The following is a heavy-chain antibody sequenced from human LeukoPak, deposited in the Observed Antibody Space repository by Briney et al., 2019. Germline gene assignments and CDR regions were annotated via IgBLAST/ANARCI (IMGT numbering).Heavy chain of an antibody. CDR3: TGGGWSTDAFDI. D-gene: IGHD6-19*01. CDR2: ITGSGGST. CDR1: GFTFSNYA. J-gene: IGHJ3*02. V-gene: IGHV3-23*01. Sequence: GGSLRLSCAASGFTFSNYAMSWVRQAPGKGLEWVSGITGSGGSTNYADSVKGRFTISRDNSKNTLYLQMSSLRAEDTAVYYCTGGGWSTDAFDIWGQGTMVTVSS.